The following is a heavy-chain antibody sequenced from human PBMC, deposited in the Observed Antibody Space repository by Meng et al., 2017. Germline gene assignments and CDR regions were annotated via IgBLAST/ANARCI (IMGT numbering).Heavy chain of an antibody. V-gene: IGHV1-69*05. Sequence: SVKVSCKASGGTFSSYAISWVRQAPGQGLEWMGGIIPIFGTANYAQKFQGRVTITTDESTSTAYMELSSLKASDTAMYYCARCGEEMATITGYYYYGMDVWGQGTTVTVSS. J-gene: IGHJ6*02. CDR2: IIPIFGTA. CDR3: ARCGEEMATITGYYYYGMDV. D-gene: IGHD5-24*01. CDR1: GGTFSSYA.